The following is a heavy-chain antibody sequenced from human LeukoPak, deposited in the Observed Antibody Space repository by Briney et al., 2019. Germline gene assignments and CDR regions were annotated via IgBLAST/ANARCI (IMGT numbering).Heavy chain of an antibody. CDR2: INHSGST. Sequence: PSETLSLTCAVYGGSFSGYYWGWIRQPPGKGLEWIGEINHSGSTNYNPSLKSRVTISVDTSKNQFSMKLSSVTAADTAVYYCARTVVPYYYDSSGATDAFDIWGQGTMVTVSS. CDR1: GGSFSGYY. D-gene: IGHD3-22*01. J-gene: IGHJ3*02. CDR3: ARTVVPYYYDSSGATDAFDI. V-gene: IGHV4-34*01.